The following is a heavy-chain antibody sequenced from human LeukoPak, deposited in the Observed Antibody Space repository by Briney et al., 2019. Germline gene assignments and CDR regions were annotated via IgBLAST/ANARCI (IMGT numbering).Heavy chain of an antibody. V-gene: IGHV3-30*18. Sequence: GGSLRLSCAASGFTFSSYGMHWVRQAPGKGLEWVAVISYDGSNKYYADSVKGRFTISRDNSKNTLYLQMNSLRAEDTAVYYCAKDTPGSGSYRGWFDPWGQGTLVTVSS. J-gene: IGHJ5*02. CDR3: AKDTPGSGSYRGWFDP. D-gene: IGHD3-10*01. CDR1: GFTFSSYG. CDR2: ISYDGSNK.